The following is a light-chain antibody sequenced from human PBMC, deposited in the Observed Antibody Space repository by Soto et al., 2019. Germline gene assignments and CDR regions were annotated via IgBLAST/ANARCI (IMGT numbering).Light chain of an antibody. V-gene: IGKV3-20*01. Sequence: EIVLTQSPSTLSLPPGERAILSCRASQSLSSSFLAWYQQKPGQAPRLLIYSSSNRATGIPDRFSGGGSGTDFTLTISRLEPADFAVYYCQQYGRSPLTFGGGTKVDIK. CDR3: QQYGRSPLT. CDR1: QSLSSSF. J-gene: IGKJ4*01. CDR2: SSS.